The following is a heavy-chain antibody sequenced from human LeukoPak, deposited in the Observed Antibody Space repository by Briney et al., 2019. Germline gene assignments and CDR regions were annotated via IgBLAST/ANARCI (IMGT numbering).Heavy chain of an antibody. CDR1: GFTVSSTY. CDR3: ARGAHGDYSTPDY. J-gene: IGHJ4*02. V-gene: IGHV3-66*01. D-gene: IGHD4-17*01. Sequence: GGSLRLSCAASGFTVSSTYVSWVRQAPGKGLAWVSVLYTGGSTFHADSVRARFTISRDNSKNTVYLQMNSLRAEDTGVYYCARGAHGDYSTPDYWGQGTLVTVSS. CDR2: LYTGGST.